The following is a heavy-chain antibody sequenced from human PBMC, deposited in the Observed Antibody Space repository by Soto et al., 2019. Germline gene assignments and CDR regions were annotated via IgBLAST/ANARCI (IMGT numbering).Heavy chain of an antibody. CDR3: ARQSGSSTSQLIGT. V-gene: IGHV4-59*08. Sequence: SETLSLTCTVSGGSISSYYWSWIRQPPGKGLEWIGYIHYSGSTNYNPSLKSRVTISLDTSKNQFSLKLSSVTAADTAVYYCARQSGSSTSQLIGTWGQGTLVTVSS. D-gene: IGHD2-2*01. CDR1: GGSISSYY. CDR2: IHYSGST. J-gene: IGHJ4*02.